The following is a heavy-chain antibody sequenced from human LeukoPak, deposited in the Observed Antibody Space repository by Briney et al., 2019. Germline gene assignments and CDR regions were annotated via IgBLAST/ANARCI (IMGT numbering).Heavy chain of an antibody. CDR2: ISSSSSYI. CDR3: ARAITTKAY. J-gene: IGHJ4*02. D-gene: IGHD3-3*01. CDR1: GFTFSSYS. Sequence: GGSLRLSCAASGFTFSSYSMNWLRQPPGKGLEWVSSISSSSSYIYYADSVKGRFTISNDNAKNLPYPQINNLRADDTALYYCARAITTKAYWAQGPLVTVSS. V-gene: IGHV3-21*01.